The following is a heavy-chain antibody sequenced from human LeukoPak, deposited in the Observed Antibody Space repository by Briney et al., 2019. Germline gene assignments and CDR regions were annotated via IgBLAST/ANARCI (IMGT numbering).Heavy chain of an antibody. Sequence: GSLRLSCAASGFTFSSYWMYWVRQAPGKGLVWVSRINSDGKTTNYADSEKGRFTISRDNAKNTLYLQMNSLRAEDTAVYYCTRDITLTRGGRSDYWGQGTLVTVSA. V-gene: IGHV3-74*01. CDR2: INSDGKTT. D-gene: IGHD3-10*01. J-gene: IGHJ4*02. CDR1: GFTFSSYW. CDR3: TRDITLTRGGRSDY.